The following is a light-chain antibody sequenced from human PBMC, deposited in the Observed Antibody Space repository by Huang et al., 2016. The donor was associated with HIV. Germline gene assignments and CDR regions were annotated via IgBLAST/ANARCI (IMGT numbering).Light chain of an antibody. CDR2: HAS. CDR3: QQRSNWPRT. J-gene: IGKJ4*01. Sequence: EIVLTQSPATLSLSPGERATLSCRASENIFNYLAWYQQKPGQAPRLLIYHASNRATGIPARFSGSGSGTDFTLTISSLEPEDFAVYYCQQRSNWPRTFGGGTKVEIK. CDR1: ENIFNY. V-gene: IGKV3-11*01.